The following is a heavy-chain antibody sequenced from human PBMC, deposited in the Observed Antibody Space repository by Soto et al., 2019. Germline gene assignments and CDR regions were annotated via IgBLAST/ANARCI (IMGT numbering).Heavy chain of an antibody. CDR1: GFTFSSYA. J-gene: IGHJ6*02. CDR3: AKALKHNYGMDV. V-gene: IGHV3-23*01. CDR2: ISGSGGST. Sequence: GGSLRLSCAAAGFTFSSYAMSWVRQAPGKGLEWVSGISGSGGSTYYADSVKGRFTISRDNSKNTLYLQMNSLRAEDTAVYYCAKALKHNYGMDVWGQGTTVTVSS.